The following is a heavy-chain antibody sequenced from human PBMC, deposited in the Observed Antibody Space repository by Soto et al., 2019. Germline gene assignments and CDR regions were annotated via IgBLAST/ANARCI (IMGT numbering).Heavy chain of an antibody. V-gene: IGHV3-11*01. CDR3: ARVHVIDYGDYVDYFDY. Sequence: GGSLRLSCAASGFTFSDYYMSWIRQAPGKGLEWVSYISSSGSTIYYADSVKGRFTISRDNAKNSLYLQMNSLRAEDTAVYYCARVHVIDYGDYVDYFDYWGQGTLVTSPQ. D-gene: IGHD4-17*01. CDR1: GFTFSDYY. J-gene: IGHJ4*02. CDR2: ISSSGSTI.